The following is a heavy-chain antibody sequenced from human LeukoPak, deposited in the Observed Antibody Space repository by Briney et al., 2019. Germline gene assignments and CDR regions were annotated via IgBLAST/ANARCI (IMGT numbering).Heavy chain of an antibody. D-gene: IGHD1-26*01. Sequence: GGSLRLSCAASGFTLSSSSMNWVRQAPGKGLEWVSSISSSSSYIYYADSVKGRFTISRDNAKNSLYLQMNSLRAEDTAVYYCARSPGELQYYFDYWGQGTLVTVSS. CDR2: ISSSSSYI. CDR3: ARSPGELQYYFDY. V-gene: IGHV3-21*01. J-gene: IGHJ4*02. CDR1: GFTLSSSS.